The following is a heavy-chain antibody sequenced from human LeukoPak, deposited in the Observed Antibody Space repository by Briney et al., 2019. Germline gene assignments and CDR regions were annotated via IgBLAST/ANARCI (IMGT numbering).Heavy chain of an antibody. CDR2: ISGSSLYI. V-gene: IGHV3-21*01. D-gene: IGHD3-22*01. Sequence: GGSLRLSCAASGFTFSPYSMNWVRQAPGKGLEWVSSISGSSLYIYSADSVKGPFTISRDNAKNSLYLQMNSLRAEDTAVYYCARDPPYYDNSGYYYDYWGQGTLVTVSS. J-gene: IGHJ4*02. CDR1: GFTFSPYS. CDR3: ARDPPYYDNSGYYYDY.